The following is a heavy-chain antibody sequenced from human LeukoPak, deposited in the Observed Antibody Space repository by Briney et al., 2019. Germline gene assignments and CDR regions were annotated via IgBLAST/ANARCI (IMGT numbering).Heavy chain of an antibody. Sequence: PGGSLRLSCAASGFTFSSYAMSWVRQAPGKGLEWVSGISGSGDSTYYADSVKGRFTISRDNSKNTLYLQMNSLRAEDTAVYYCARAKVAGYYGSGQNWFDPWGQGTLVTVSS. D-gene: IGHD3-10*01. CDR1: GFTFSSYA. CDR3: ARAKVAGYYGSGQNWFDP. J-gene: IGHJ5*02. CDR2: ISGSGDST. V-gene: IGHV3-23*01.